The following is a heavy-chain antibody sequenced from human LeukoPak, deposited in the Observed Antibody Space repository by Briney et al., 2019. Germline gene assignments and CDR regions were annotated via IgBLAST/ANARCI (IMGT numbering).Heavy chain of an antibody. V-gene: IGHV3-23*01. J-gene: IGHJ6*02. CDR2: ISGSGGGT. CDR1: GFTFSTYA. D-gene: IGHD6-19*01. Sequence: GGSLRLSCAASGFTFSTYAMSWVRQAAGKGLEWVSLISGSGGGTYYADSVKGRFTISRDNSKNTLYLQLNSLRVEDTAVYYCARDRAQQWLGDYYYYYGMDVWGQGTTVTVSS. CDR3: ARDRAQQWLGDYYYYYGMDV.